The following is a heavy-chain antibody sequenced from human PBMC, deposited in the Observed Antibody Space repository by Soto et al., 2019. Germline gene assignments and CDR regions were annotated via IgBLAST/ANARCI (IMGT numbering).Heavy chain of an antibody. V-gene: IGHV4-30-4*01. D-gene: IGHD5-12*01. CDR3: ARDAWLRFGGGYYYYGMDV. Sequence: SETLSLTCTVSGGSISSGDYYWSWIRQPPXKGLEWIGYIYYSGSTYYNPSLKSRVTISVDTSKNQFSLKLSSVTAADTAVYYCARDAWLRFGGGYYYYGMDVWGQGTTVTVSS. J-gene: IGHJ6*02. CDR2: IYYSGST. CDR1: GGSISSGDYY.